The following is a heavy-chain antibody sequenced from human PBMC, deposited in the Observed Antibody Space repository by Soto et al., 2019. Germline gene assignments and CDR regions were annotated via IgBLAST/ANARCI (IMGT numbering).Heavy chain of an antibody. Sequence: ESGGGLVKTGGSLRIVCEASGFTFSDYYMSWVRQAPGKGLGWVSYISSSGNIIYYADSVKGRFTISRDNAKNSVYLQMNSLRAEDTALYFCAKMSSENYYDPVFSWGQGTLVTVSS. V-gene: IGHV3-11*01. CDR2: ISSSGNII. CDR3: AKMSSENYYDPVFS. CDR1: GFTFSDYY. D-gene: IGHD3-22*01. J-gene: IGHJ4*02.